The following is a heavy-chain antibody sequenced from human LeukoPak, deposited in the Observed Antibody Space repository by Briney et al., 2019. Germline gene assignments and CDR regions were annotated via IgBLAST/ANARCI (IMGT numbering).Heavy chain of an antibody. D-gene: IGHD4-17*01. J-gene: IGHJ2*01. CDR3: ARGRWGDYTTYFDL. V-gene: IGHV4-30-2*01. CDR1: GGSISSGGYY. Sequence: SETLSLTCTVSGGSISSGGYYWSWIRQPPGKGLEWIGYIYHSGSTYYNPSLKSRVTISVDRSKNQFSLKLSSVTAADTAVYYCARGRWGDYTTYFDLWGRGTLVSVPS. CDR2: IYHSGST.